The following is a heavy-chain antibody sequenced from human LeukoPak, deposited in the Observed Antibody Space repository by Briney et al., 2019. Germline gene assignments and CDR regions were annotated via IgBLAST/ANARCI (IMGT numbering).Heavy chain of an antibody. J-gene: IGHJ4*02. CDR1: GFTFSSYS. V-gene: IGHV3-48*04. Sequence: GGSLRLSCAASGFTFSSYSMNWVRQAPGKGLEWVSYISSSSSTIYYADSVKGRFTISRDNAKSSLYLRMNSLRAEDTAVYYCARALTSHLDYWGQGTLVTVSS. CDR2: ISSSSSTI. CDR3: ARALTSHLDY.